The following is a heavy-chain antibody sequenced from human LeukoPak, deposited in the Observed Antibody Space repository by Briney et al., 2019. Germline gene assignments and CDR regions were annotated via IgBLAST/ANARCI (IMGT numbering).Heavy chain of an antibody. CDR3: ARVPRPYDSSGYVYN. CDR2: INAGNGNT. Sequence: PRASVKVSCKASGYTFTSYAMHWVRQAPGQRLEWMGWINAGNGNTKYSQKFQGRVTITRDTSASTAYMELSSLRSEDTAVYYCARVPRPYDSSGYVYNWGQGTLVTVSS. D-gene: IGHD3-22*01. V-gene: IGHV1-3*01. CDR1: GYTFTSYA. J-gene: IGHJ4*02.